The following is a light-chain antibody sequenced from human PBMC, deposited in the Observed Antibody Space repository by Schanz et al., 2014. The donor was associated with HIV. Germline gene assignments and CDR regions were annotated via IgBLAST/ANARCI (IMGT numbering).Light chain of an antibody. J-gene: IGKJ1*01. V-gene: IGKV4-1*01. CDR1: QSVLYSSNNKNY. Sequence: DIVMTQSPDSLAVSLGERATINCRSSQSVLYSSNNKNYLAWYQQKPGQPPRLLIYWASTRESGVPDRFSGSGSGTDFTLTITSLQADDFATYYCQQYAVSSWTFGQGTRVQSK. CDR3: QQYAVSSWT. CDR2: WAS.